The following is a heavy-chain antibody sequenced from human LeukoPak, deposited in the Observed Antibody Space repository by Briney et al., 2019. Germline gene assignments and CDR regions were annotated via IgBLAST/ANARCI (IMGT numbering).Heavy chain of an antibody. D-gene: IGHD2-2*01. V-gene: IGHV4-34*01. J-gene: IGHJ4*02. CDR1: GGSFSGYY. CDR2: INHSGST. CDR3: ARHSIVVGPAASTHIDY. Sequence: SETLSLTCAVYGGSFSGYYWSWIRQPPGKGLEWIGEINHSGSTNYNPSLKSRVTISVDTSKNQFSLKLSSVTAADTAVYYCARHSIVVGPAASTHIDYWGQGTLVNVSS.